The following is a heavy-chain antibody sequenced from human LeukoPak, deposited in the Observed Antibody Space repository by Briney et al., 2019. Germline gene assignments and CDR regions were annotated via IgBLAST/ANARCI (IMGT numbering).Heavy chain of an antibody. CDR1: GGTFSSYA. CDR2: INPSSGST. Sequence: ASVKVSCKASGGTFSSYAISWVRQAPGQGLEWMGVINPSSGSTSNAQKFQGRVTMTRDTSTSTVYMELSSLRSEDTAVYYCARDTASVWYSSGWYEYFQHWGQGTLVTVSS. V-gene: IGHV1-46*01. J-gene: IGHJ1*01. D-gene: IGHD6-19*01. CDR3: ARDTASVWYSSGWYEYFQH.